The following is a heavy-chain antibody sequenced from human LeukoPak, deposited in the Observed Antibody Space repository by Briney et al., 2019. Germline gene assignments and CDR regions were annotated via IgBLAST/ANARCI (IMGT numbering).Heavy chain of an antibody. Sequence: GASVKVSCKASGYTFTSYAMNWVRQAPGQGLEWMGRINPNSGDTNYAQNFQGRVTMTRDTSITTAYTELSSLTSDDTAVYFCARSAENCNDGVCFTDYYMDVWGKGTTVTVSS. CDR3: ARSAENCNDGVCFTDYYMDV. J-gene: IGHJ6*03. D-gene: IGHD2-8*01. V-gene: IGHV1-2*06. CDR2: INPNSGDT. CDR1: GYTFTSYA.